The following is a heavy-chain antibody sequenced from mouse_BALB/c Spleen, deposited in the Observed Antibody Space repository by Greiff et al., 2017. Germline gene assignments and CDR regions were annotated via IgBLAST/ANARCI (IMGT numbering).Heavy chain of an antibody. J-gene: IGHJ4*01. CDR2: ISSGSSTN. Sequence: EVHLVESGGGLVQPGGSLKLSCAASGFTFSSFGMHWVRQAPEKGLEWVAYISSGSSTNYYADTVKGRFTISRDNPKNTLFLQMTSLRSEDTAMYYCARDDYDDAGMDYWGQGTSVTVSS. D-gene: IGHD2-4*01. CDR3: ARDDYDDAGMDY. CDR1: GFTFSSFG. V-gene: IGHV5-17*02.